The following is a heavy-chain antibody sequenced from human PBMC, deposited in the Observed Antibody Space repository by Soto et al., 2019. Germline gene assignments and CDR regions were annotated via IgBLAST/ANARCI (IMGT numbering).Heavy chain of an antibody. J-gene: IGHJ3*02. CDR1: GVTFSNSW. Sequence: GGSLRLSCAASGVTFSNSWMSWVRQAPGQGLELVASIKPDGSAKSYVDSVRGRFTVSRDNAKNSLYLQMNSLRADDTALYYCARDPAWGAYDIWGQGTLVTVSS. V-gene: IGHV3-7*01. CDR3: ARDPAWGAYDI. CDR2: IKPDGSAK. D-gene: IGHD1-26*01.